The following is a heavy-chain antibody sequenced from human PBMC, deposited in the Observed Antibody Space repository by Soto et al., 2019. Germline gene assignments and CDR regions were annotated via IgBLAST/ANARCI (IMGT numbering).Heavy chain of an antibody. V-gene: IGHV4-39*01. Sequence: PSETLSLTCTVSGGSISSSSYYWGWIRQPPGKGLEWIGSIYYSGSTYYNPSLKSRVTISVDTSKNQFSLKLSSVTAADTAVYYCARHYRGSFPLYFDYWGQGTLVTVSS. CDR2: IYYSGST. CDR1: GGSISSSSYY. CDR3: ARHYRGSFPLYFDY. D-gene: IGHD3-16*01. J-gene: IGHJ4*02.